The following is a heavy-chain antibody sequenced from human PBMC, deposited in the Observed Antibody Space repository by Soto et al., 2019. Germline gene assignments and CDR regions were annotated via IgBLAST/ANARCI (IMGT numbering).Heavy chain of an antibody. J-gene: IGHJ4*02. CDR1: GGSISSSNW. Sequence: QVQLQESGPGLVKPSGTLSLTCAVSGGSISSSNWWSWVRQPPGKGLEWIGEIYHSGSTNYNPSLQRRVTKSVDKSKNQFFLKLSSVTAADTAVYYCARARYYDILTGYYIVDYWGQGTLVTVSS. CDR2: IYHSGST. V-gene: IGHV4-4*02. D-gene: IGHD3-9*01. CDR3: ARARYYDILTGYYIVDY.